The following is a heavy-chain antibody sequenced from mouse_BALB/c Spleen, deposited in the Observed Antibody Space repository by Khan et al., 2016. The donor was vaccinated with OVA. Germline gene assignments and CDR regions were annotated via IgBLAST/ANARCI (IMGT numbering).Heavy chain of an antibody. J-gene: IGHJ3*01. CDR1: GFTFSNYA. CDR2: ISSGGSYT. V-gene: IGHV5-9-3*01. CDR3: ARELFTTVVATPFAY. D-gene: IGHD1-1*01. Sequence: DVQLVESGGGLVKPGGSLKLSCAASGFTFSNYAMSWVRQTPEKRLKWVATISSGGSYTYFPDSVQGRFTISRDNAKNTLSLQMGSLRSEDTAIYYCARELFTTVVATPFAYWGQGTLVTVSA.